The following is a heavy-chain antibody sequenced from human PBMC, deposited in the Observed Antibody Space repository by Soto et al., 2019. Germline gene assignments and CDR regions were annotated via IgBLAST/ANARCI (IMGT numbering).Heavy chain of an antibody. D-gene: IGHD3-9*01. Sequence: QVTLKESGPVLVKPTETLTLTCTVSGFSLSNARMGVSWIRQPPGKALEWLAHIFSNDEKSYSTSLKSGLTISKDTSKSQVVLTMTNMDPVDTATYYCARIRAPLRYFDRKYYFDYWGQGTLVTVSS. CDR3: ARIRAPLRYFDRKYYFDY. J-gene: IGHJ4*02. CDR2: IFSNDEK. V-gene: IGHV2-26*01. CDR1: GFSLSNARMG.